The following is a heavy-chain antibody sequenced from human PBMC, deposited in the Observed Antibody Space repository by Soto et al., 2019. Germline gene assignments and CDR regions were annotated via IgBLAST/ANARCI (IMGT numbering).Heavy chain of an antibody. CDR2: INHSGST. CDR1: GGSFSGYY. J-gene: IGHJ5*02. CDR3: ARGYSSSWYRPPWFDP. Sequence: SETLSLTCAVYGGSFSGYYWSWIRQPPGKGLEWIGEINHSGSTNYNPSLKSRVTISVDTSKNQFSLKLSSVTAADTAVYYCARGYSSSWYRPPWFDPWGQGTLVT. V-gene: IGHV4-34*01. D-gene: IGHD6-13*01.